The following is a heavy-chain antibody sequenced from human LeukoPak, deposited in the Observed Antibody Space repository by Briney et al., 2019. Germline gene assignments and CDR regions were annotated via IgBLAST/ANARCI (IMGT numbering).Heavy chain of an antibody. D-gene: IGHD2-15*01. CDR2: ISSSSSYI. J-gene: IGHJ4*02. V-gene: IGHV3-21*01. CDR1: AFTFSRYG. Sequence: GGSLRLSCAASAFTFSRYGMYWVRQAPGKGLEWVSSISSSSSYIYYADSVKGRFTISRDNAKNSLYLQMNSLRAEDTAVYYCARSRAGGCLDYWGQGTLVTVSS. CDR3: ARSRAGGCLDY.